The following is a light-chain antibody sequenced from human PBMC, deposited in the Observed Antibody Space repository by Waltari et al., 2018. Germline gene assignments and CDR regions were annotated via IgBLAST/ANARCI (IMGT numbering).Light chain of an antibody. J-gene: IGLJ3*02. CDR1: TSDIGSHNI. Sequence: QSALTQPASMSGSPGQSITVSCTGATSDIGSHNIVSWYQQHPGKAPKLILYDVNRRPSGVSGRFSGSKSGITASLTISVLQAEDEADYYCCSYAGSTTWVFGGGTKLTVL. CDR3: CSYAGSTTWV. CDR2: DVN. V-gene: IGLV2-23*02.